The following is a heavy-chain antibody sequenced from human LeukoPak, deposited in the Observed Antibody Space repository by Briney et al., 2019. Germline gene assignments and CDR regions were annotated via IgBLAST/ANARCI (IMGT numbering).Heavy chain of an antibody. J-gene: IGHJ4*02. CDR1: GGSISSYYW. V-gene: IGHV2-5*01. CDR3: ARVLGAPFDY. Sequence: TLSLTCTVSGGSISSYYWSWIRQPPGKALEWLALIYWNDDKRYSPSLKSRLTITKDTSKNQVVLTMTNMDPVDTATYYCARVLGAPFDYWGQGTLVTVSS. D-gene: IGHD3-16*01. CDR2: IYWNDDK.